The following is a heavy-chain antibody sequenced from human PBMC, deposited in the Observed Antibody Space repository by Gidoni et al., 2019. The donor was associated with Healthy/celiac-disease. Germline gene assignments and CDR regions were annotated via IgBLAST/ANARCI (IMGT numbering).Heavy chain of an antibody. V-gene: IGHV3-23*01. D-gene: IGHD7-27*01. Sequence: EVQLLESGGSLVQPGGSLRLSCAASGFTFSSYAMSWVRQAPGKGLEWVSAISGSGGSTYYADSVKGRFTISRDNSKNTLYLQMNSLRAEDTAVYYCAKSGIANWGSKYYFDYWGQGTLVTVSS. J-gene: IGHJ4*02. CDR1: GFTFSSYA. CDR2: ISGSGGST. CDR3: AKSGIANWGSKYYFDY.